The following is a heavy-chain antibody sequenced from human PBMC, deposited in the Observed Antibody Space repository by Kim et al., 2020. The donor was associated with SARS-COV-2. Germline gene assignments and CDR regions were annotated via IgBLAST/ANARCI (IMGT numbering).Heavy chain of an antibody. CDR1: GYSFTSYW. J-gene: IGHJ6*02. Sequence: GESLKISCKGSGYSFTSYWISWVRQMPGKGLEWMGRIDPSDSYTNYSPSFQGHVTISADKSISTAYLQWSSLKASDTAMYYCASPAVAGNSGPKYYYYYYGMDVWGQGTTVTVSS. D-gene: IGHD6-19*01. V-gene: IGHV5-10-1*01. CDR2: IDPSDSYT. CDR3: ASPAVAGNSGPKYYYYYYGMDV.